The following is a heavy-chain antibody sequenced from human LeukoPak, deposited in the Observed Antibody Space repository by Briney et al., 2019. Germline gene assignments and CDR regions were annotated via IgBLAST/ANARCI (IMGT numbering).Heavy chain of an antibody. CDR3: VTLGATNFDY. Sequence: GASVKVSCKASGYPFTKFYMHWVRQAPGQGLEFLGWISPDSGGTNYPQKFQGRVTLTRDTSISTAHMELSRLRSDDTAVYYCVTLGATNFDYWGQGTLVTVSS. V-gene: IGHV1-2*02. CDR1: GYPFTKFY. J-gene: IGHJ4*02. CDR2: ISPDSGGT. D-gene: IGHD1-26*01.